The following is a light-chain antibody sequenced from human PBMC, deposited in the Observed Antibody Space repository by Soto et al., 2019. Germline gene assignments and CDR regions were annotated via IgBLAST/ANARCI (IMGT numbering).Light chain of an antibody. CDR3: QQYNEWPLT. Sequence: ERVMTQSPATLSVSPGEKATLSCRASQSVSNNLAWYQQKPGQAPRLLMYFASTRATGIPARFSGSGSGTEFSLTISSLQYEDFAVYYCQQYNEWPLTFGGGTKVETK. J-gene: IGKJ4*01. V-gene: IGKV3-15*01. CDR2: FAS. CDR1: QSVSNN.